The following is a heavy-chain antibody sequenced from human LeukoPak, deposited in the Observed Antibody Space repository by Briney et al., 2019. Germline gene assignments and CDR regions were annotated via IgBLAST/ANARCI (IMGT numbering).Heavy chain of an antibody. Sequence: SETLSLTCTVSGGSISSYYWTWIRQPAGKGLEWNGRIYPSGSTNYNPSLKSRVTMSVDTSKNQFSLKLSSVTAADTAVYYCARVDSWNYGLDYFDYWGQGTLVTVSS. J-gene: IGHJ4*02. CDR3: ARVDSWNYGLDYFDY. D-gene: IGHD1-7*01. V-gene: IGHV4-4*07. CDR2: IYPSGST. CDR1: GGSISSYY.